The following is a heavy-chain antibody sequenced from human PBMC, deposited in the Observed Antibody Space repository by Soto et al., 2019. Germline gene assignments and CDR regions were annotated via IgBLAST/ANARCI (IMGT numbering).Heavy chain of an antibody. V-gene: IGHV3-11*04. CDR1: GFTFSDYY. J-gene: IGHJ6*02. Sequence: GGSLRLSCAASGFTFSDYYMSWIRQAPGKGLEWVSYISSRSSTIFYADSVKGRFTISRDNSKNTLYLQMNSLRAEDTAVYYCAKDRWDYGDYTSPYYYYGMDVWGQGTTVTVSS. D-gene: IGHD4-17*01. CDR2: ISSRSSTI. CDR3: AKDRWDYGDYTSPYYYYGMDV.